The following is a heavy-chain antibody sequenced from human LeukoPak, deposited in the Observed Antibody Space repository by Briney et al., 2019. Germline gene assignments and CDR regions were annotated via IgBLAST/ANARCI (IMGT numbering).Heavy chain of an antibody. Sequence: SQTLSLTCTVSGGSISSGSYYWSWIRQPAGKGLEWIGRIYTSGSTNYNPSLKSRVTISVDTSKNQFSLKLSSVTAADTAVYYCARGRDSSGHTGDAFDIWGQGTMVTVSS. V-gene: IGHV4-61*02. J-gene: IGHJ3*02. D-gene: IGHD3-22*01. CDR1: GGSISSGSYY. CDR3: ARGRDSSGHTGDAFDI. CDR2: IYTSGST.